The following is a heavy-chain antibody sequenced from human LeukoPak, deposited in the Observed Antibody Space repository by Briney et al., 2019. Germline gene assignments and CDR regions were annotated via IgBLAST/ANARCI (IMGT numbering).Heavy chain of an antibody. V-gene: IGHV3-7*01. CDR3: ASSNQLWFGELLSD. Sequence: GGSLRLSCAASGFTFSSYWMSWVRQAPGKGLEWVANIKQDGSEKYYVDSVKGRFTISRDNAKNSLYLQMNSLRAEDTAVYYCASSNQLWFGELLSDWGQGTLVTVSS. CDR1: GFTFSSYW. J-gene: IGHJ1*01. CDR2: IKQDGSEK. D-gene: IGHD3-10*01.